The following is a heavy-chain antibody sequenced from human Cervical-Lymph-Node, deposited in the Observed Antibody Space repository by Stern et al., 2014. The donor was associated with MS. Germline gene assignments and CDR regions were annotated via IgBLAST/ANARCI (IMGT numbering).Heavy chain of an antibody. CDR2: ISPTGDTI. Sequence: QDQLVESGGGLVKPGGSLRLSCAASGFTFSNSYMTWIRQAPGKGLEWISYISPTGDTIYYADSVKGRFTISRDNAQHSLYLQMNSLRAEDTAVYYCARERGASSWPDYWGQGTLVTVSS. D-gene: IGHD6-13*01. V-gene: IGHV3-11*01. J-gene: IGHJ4*02. CDR3: ARERGASSWPDY. CDR1: GFTFSNSY.